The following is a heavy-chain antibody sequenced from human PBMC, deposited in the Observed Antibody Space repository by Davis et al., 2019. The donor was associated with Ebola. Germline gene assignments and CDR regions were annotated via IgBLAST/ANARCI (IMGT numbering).Heavy chain of an antibody. J-gene: IGHJ4*02. D-gene: IGHD3-22*01. Sequence: GESLKISCAASGFTFSSYAMSWVRQAPGKGLEWVSGIRGSGVSTYYADSVKGRFTISRDNSKNTLYLQMNSLRAEDTAVYYCAKNPLIVVVTYFDYWGQGTLVTVSS. CDR1: GFTFSSYA. V-gene: IGHV3-23*01. CDR2: IRGSGVST. CDR3: AKNPLIVVVTYFDY.